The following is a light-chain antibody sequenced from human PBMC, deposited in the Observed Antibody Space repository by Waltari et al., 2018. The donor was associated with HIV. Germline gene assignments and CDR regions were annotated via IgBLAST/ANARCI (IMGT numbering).Light chain of an antibody. J-gene: IGKJ2*01. CDR2: GAS. Sequence: EIVMTQSPVTLSVSPGERAILPCRASQSVSSNLAWYQQKPGQAPRLLVYGASTRATGIPARFSGSGSGTEFTLTISSLQSEDSAVYYCQQYNNWPPYTFGQGTKLEIK. CDR1: QSVSSN. CDR3: QQYNNWPPYT. V-gene: IGKV3-15*01.